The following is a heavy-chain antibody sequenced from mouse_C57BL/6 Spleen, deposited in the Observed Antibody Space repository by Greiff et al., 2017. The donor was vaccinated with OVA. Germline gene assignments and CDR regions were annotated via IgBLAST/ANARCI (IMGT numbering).Heavy chain of an antibody. Sequence: QVTLKVSGPGILQPSQTLSLTCSFSGFSLSTFGMGVGWIRQPSGKGLVWLAHIWWDDDKYYNPALKSRPPTSKDTSKNQVFLKIANVDTADTATYYCARMGNYYGSSYPYWYFDVWGTGTTVTVSS. CDR1: GFSLSTFGMG. CDR3: ARMGNYYGSSYPYWYFDV. J-gene: IGHJ1*03. V-gene: IGHV8-8*01. D-gene: IGHD1-1*01. CDR2: IWWDDDK.